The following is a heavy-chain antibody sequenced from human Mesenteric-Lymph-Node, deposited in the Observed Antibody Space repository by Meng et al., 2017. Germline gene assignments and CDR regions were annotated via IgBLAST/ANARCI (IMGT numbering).Heavy chain of an antibody. Sequence: GESLKISCAASGFTVSSNYMSWVRQAPGKGLEWVSVIYSGGSTYYADSVKGHFTISRDNSKNTLYLQMNSLRAEDTAVYYCAKAGGVSYYYYGMDVWGQGTTVTVSS. D-gene: IGHD3-16*01. CDR3: AKAGGVSYYYYGMDV. J-gene: IGHJ6*02. CDR1: GFTVSSNY. CDR2: IYSGGST. V-gene: IGHV3-53*01.